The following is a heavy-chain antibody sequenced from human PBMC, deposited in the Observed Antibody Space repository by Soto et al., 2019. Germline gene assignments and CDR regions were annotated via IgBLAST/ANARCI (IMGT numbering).Heavy chain of an antibody. D-gene: IGHD5-12*01. CDR2: IDHSGTTI. CDR3: VTGHIVATILDY. Sequence: EVQLVESGGALVQPGGSLRLSCAASGFIFSNYEMSWVRQAPGKGLEWVSYIDHSGTTIYYADSVKGRFTISRDNAKNSLFLQMNSLRAEDSAVYYCVTGHIVATILDYWGQGTLVTVSS. J-gene: IGHJ4*02. CDR1: GFIFSNYE. V-gene: IGHV3-48*03.